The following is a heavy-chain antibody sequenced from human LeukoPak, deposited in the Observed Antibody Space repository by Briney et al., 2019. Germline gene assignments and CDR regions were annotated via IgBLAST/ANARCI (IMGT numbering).Heavy chain of an antibody. CDR1: GFTFTMYW. CDR2: INQDGSQK. D-gene: IGHD1-1*01. V-gene: IGHV3-7*01. CDR3: ATTGGGKDAFDI. Sequence: GESLRLSCAASGFTFTMYWMSWVRQAPGKGLEWVANINQDGSQKYYVDSVKGRFTISRYNAKNSLYLQMNSLRVEDTAVYYCATTGGGKDAFDIWGQGTMVTVSS. J-gene: IGHJ3*02.